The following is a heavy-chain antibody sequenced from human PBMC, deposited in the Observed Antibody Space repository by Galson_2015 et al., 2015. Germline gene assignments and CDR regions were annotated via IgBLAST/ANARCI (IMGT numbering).Heavy chain of an antibody. CDR2: INPSGGST. D-gene: IGHD3-10*01. V-gene: IGHV1-46*01. Sequence: SVKVSCKASGYTFTSYGISWVRQAPGQGLEWMGIINPSGGSTSYAQKFQGRVTMTRDTSTSTVYMELSSLRSEDTAVYYCARGLWFGEFQDVWGQGTTVTVSS. CDR3: ARGLWFGEFQDV. J-gene: IGHJ6*02. CDR1: GYTFTSYG.